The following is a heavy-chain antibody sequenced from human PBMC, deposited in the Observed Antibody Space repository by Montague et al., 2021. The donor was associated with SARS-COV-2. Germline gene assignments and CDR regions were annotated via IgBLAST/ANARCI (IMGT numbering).Heavy chain of an antibody. CDR2: TNHSGST. CDR3: AIPMVRGFSRAFDI. J-gene: IGHJ3*02. D-gene: IGHD3-10*01. CDR1: GGSFSGYY. V-gene: IGHV4-34*01. Sequence: SETLSLTCAVYGGSFSGYYWSWIRQPPGKGLEWIGETNHSGSTNYNPSLKSRVTISVDTSKNQFSLKLSSVTAADTAVYYCAIPMVRGFSRAFDIWGQGTMVTVSS.